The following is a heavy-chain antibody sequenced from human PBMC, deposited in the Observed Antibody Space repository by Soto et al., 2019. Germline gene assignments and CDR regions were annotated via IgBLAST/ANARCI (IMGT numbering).Heavy chain of an antibody. D-gene: IGHD3-3*01. Sequence: QVTLKESGPVLVNPTETLTLTCTVSGFSLSNARMGVSWIRQPPGKALEWLAHIFSNDEKSYSTSLKSRLTISKDTSKSQVVLTMTNMDPMDTATYYCARICTIFGVVDYWGQGTLVTVSS. CDR2: IFSNDEK. CDR1: GFSLSNARMG. J-gene: IGHJ4*02. CDR3: ARICTIFGVVDY. V-gene: IGHV2-26*01.